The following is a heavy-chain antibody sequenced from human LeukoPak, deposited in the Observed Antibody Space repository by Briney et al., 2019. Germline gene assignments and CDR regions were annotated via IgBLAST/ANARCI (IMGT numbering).Heavy chain of an antibody. D-gene: IGHD6-13*01. CDR3: ARDLGYSSSWTKRMDV. CDR1: GGSISSSSYY. CDR2: IYYSGST. Sequence: SETLSLTCTVSGGSISSSSYYWGWIRQPPGKGLEWIGSIYYSGSTYYNPSLKSRVTISVDTSKNQFSLKLSSVTAADTAVYYCARDLGYSSSWTKRMDVWGKGTTVTVSS. V-gene: IGHV4-39*02. J-gene: IGHJ6*04.